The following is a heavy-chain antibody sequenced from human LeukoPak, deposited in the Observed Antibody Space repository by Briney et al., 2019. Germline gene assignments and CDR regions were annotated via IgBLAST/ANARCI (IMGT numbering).Heavy chain of an antibody. V-gene: IGHV3-23*01. CDR2: ISGSGGST. Sequence: GGSLRLSCAASGFTFSNYAMSWVRQAPGKGLEWVSAISGSGGSTHYADSVKGRFTISRDDSKNTVYLRMDSLRAEDTAMYYCARDRGDYSDYSDFFDAWGQGTLVTFSS. CDR3: ARDRGDYSDYSDFFDA. CDR1: GFTFSNYA. D-gene: IGHD4-11*01. J-gene: IGHJ4*02.